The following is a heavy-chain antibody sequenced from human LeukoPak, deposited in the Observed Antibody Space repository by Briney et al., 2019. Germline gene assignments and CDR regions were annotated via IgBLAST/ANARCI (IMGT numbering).Heavy chain of an antibody. J-gene: IGHJ4*02. CDR2: INGDASET. CDR1: GFTLKKPW. D-gene: IGHD2-15*01. V-gene: IGHV3-74*01. CDR3: ARVCSGTDCLIPD. Sequence: GSLRLFCSTLGFTLKKPWNDWVRQAPGEGLEVISRINGDASETNYADFVKGRFAVSRDNAKNTMYLQISSLRDEDTAVYYCARVCSGTDCLIPDWGQGTLVTVSS.